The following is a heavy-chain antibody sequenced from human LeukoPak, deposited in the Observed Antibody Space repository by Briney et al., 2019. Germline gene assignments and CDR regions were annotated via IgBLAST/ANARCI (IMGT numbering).Heavy chain of an antibody. CDR1: GFTVNNNH. J-gene: IGHJ4*02. CDR3: ARDFAAATVTT. D-gene: IGHD4-17*01. V-gene: IGHV3-53*01. CDR2: MYSGGST. Sequence: GGSLRLSCAPSGFTVNNNHMNWVRQAPGKGLEWVSIMYSGGSTYYADSVKGRFTISRDNAKNSLYLQMNSLRAEDTAVYYCARDFAAATVTTWGQGTLVTVSS.